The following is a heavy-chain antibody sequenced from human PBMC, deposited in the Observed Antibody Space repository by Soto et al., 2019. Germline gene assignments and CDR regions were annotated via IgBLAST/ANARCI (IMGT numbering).Heavy chain of an antibody. J-gene: IGHJ1*01. CDR3: ARAGGCYSYAY. CDR1: AGSFSGYY. Sequence: QVQLQQWGAGVLKPSETLALTCAVYAGSFSGYYWCWIRQPPGKGLVWIGEINHSGSTNYNPSLNSRVTISVATSQNQFALKLSSVTAADTAVFYGARAGGCYSYAYWGQGTLVTVSS. V-gene: IGHV4-34*01. CDR2: INHSGST. D-gene: IGHD2-21*02.